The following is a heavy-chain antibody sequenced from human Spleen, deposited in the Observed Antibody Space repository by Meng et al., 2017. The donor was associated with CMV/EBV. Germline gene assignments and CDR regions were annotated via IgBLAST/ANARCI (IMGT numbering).Heavy chain of an antibody. CDR3: AHGGYCSSTSCRQVDY. V-gene: IGHV3-23*01. D-gene: IGHD2-2*03. J-gene: IGHJ4*02. CDR2: ISGNDVTT. Sequence: VTLSKDARSWVHQNPGKGMEWVTGISGNDVTTYYADSVRGRYTISRDNYKNTLYLQMNSLRAEDTAVYYCAHGGYCSSTSCRQVDYWGQGTLVTVSS. CDR1: VTLSKDA.